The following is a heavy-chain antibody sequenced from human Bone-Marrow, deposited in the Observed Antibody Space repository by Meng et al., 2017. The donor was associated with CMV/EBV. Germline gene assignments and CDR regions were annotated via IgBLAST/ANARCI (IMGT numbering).Heavy chain of an antibody. Sequence: GSLRLSCTVSGGSISSSSYYWGWIRQPPGKGLEWIGSIYYSGSTYYNPSLKSRVTISVDTSKNQFSLKLSSVTAADTAVYYCARHEGADIVVVPAAPPFDYWGQGTLVPVSS. CDR3: ARHEGADIVVVPAAPPFDY. J-gene: IGHJ4*02. CDR1: GGSISSSSYY. CDR2: IYYSGST. V-gene: IGHV4-39*01. D-gene: IGHD2-2*01.